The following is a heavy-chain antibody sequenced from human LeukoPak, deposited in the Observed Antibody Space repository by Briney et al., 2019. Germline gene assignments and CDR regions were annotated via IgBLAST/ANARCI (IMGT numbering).Heavy chain of an antibody. D-gene: IGHD2-8*02. CDR1: GFTFSSYW. V-gene: IGHV3-74*01. CDR3: ARGGVPGGFDI. CDR2: ISSDGSTT. Sequence: GGSLRLSCAASGFTFSSYWMHWVRQAPGKGLVWVSHISSDGSTTSYTDSVKGRFTISRDNAKNTLYLQMTTLRAEDTALYYCARGGVPGGFDIWGQGTMVTVSS. J-gene: IGHJ3*02.